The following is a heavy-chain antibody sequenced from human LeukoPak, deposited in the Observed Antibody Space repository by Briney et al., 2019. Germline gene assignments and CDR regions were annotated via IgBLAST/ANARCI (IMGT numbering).Heavy chain of an antibody. CDR1: GGSISSYY. D-gene: IGHD4-17*01. Sequence: PSETLSLTCTVSGGSISSYYWSWIRQPPGKGLQWIGYIYYSGSTNYNPSLKSRVTISVDTSKNQFSLRLTSVPAADTAVYYCARSSAYGDSDYWGQGTLVTVSS. J-gene: IGHJ4*02. CDR3: ARSSAYGDSDY. CDR2: IYYSGST. V-gene: IGHV4-59*01.